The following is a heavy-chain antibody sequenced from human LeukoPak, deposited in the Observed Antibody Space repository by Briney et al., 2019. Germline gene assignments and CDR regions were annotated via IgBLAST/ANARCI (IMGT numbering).Heavy chain of an antibody. CDR2: LSGDGGST. V-gene: IGHV3-43*02. CDR1: GFTFDNSG. Sequence: PGGCVSPSHPPAGFTFDNSGTQSARLPPRGCIGWQFLLSGDGGSTYYADSVKGRFTISRDNSKNSLYLQMNSLRTEDTALYYCAKASGYDYLTLDYWGQGTLVTVSS. CDR3: AKASGYDYLTLDY. J-gene: IGHJ4*02. D-gene: IGHD5-12*01.